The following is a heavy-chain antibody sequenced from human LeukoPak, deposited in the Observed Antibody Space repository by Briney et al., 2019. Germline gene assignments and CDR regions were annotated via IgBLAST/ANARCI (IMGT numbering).Heavy chain of an antibody. CDR2: INWNGDST. CDR1: GFTFDDYA. Sequence: GGSLRLSCAASGFTFDDYAMTWVRQVPGKGLEWVAGINWNGDSTGYADSVKGRFTISRDNAKNSLYLQMNSLRAEDTAVYYCARDDYILDYWGQGTLVTVSS. V-gene: IGHV3-20*04. D-gene: IGHD4-11*01. J-gene: IGHJ4*02. CDR3: ARDDYILDY.